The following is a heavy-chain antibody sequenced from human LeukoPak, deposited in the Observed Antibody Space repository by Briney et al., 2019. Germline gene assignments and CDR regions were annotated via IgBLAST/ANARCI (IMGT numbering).Heavy chain of an antibody. D-gene: IGHD2-2*01. V-gene: IGHV1-18*01. CDR1: VYTFTTYG. J-gene: IGHJ4*02. CDR3: ARGEVSASLYYFDF. CDR2: VSGYTVNT. Sequence: ASVRDSSMPSVYTFTTYGVSWVRQAPGQGVEWMGWVSGYTVNTNYAESFQGRVSMTIDTSTSTVYMELTSLRSDDTAVYYCARGEVSASLYYFDFWGQGTLVTVS.